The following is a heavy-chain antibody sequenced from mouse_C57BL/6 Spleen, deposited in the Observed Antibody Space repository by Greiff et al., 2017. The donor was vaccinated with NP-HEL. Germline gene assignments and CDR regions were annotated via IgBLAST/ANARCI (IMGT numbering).Heavy chain of an antibody. CDR3: ARDYYGSSWYFDY. CDR1: GYTFTSYW. J-gene: IGHJ2*01. CDR2: IDPSDSYT. D-gene: IGHD1-1*01. V-gene: IGHV1-59*01. Sequence: QVQLQQPGAELVRPGTSVKLSCKASGYTFTSYWMHWVKQRPGQGLEWIGVIDPSDSYTNYNQKFKGKATLTVDTSSSTAYMQLSSLTSEDSAVYYCARDYYGSSWYFDYWGQGTTLTVSS.